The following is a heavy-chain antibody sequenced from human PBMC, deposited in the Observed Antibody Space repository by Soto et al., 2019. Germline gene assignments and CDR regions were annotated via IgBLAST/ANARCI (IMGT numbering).Heavy chain of an antibody. CDR2: IRGSGTTT. V-gene: IGHV3-23*01. Sequence: EVQLLESGGDLVQPGGSLRLSCAASGFTFSNYAISWVRQAPGKGLEWVSTIRGSGTTTYYADSVKGRFTNSRDNPKNTLYLQMNSLRAEDTAVYYCAKDRRGSSWSRCFDYWGQGTLVTVSS. D-gene: IGHD6-13*01. CDR1: GFTFSNYA. J-gene: IGHJ4*02. CDR3: AKDRRGSSWSRCFDY.